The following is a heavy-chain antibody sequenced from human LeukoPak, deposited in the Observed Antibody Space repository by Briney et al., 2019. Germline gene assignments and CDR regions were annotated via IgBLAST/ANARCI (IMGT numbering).Heavy chain of an antibody. V-gene: IGHV3-48*03. D-gene: IGHD3-10*01. Sequence: GGSLRLSCAASGFTFSSYEMNWVRQAPGKGLEWVSYISSSGSTIYYADSVKGRFTISRDNAKNSLYPQMNSLRAEDTAVYYCARDLVVRGRWSWFDPRGQGTLVTVSS. CDR1: GFTFSSYE. CDR2: ISSSGSTI. CDR3: ARDLVVRGRWSWFDP. J-gene: IGHJ5*02.